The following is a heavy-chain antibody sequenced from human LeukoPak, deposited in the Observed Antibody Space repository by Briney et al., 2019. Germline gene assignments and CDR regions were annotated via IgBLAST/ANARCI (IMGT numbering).Heavy chain of an antibody. J-gene: IGHJ3*02. V-gene: IGHV1-69*13. CDR3: ARPSLSGYHDAFDI. CDR2: IIPIFGTA. Sequence: ASVKVSCKASGGTFSSYAISWVRQAPGQGLEWMGGIIPIFGTANYAQKFQGRVTITADESTSTAYMELSSLRSEDTAVYYCARPSLSGYHDAFDIWGQGAMVTVSS. CDR1: GGTFSSYA. D-gene: IGHD5-12*01.